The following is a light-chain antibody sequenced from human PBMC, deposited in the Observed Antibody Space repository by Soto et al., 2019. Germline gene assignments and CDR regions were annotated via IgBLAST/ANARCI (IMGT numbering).Light chain of an antibody. CDR2: DVS. CDR1: SSDVGGYNY. J-gene: IGLJ1*01. CDR3: ISYTSSSTRDV. Sequence: QSALTQPASVSGSPGQSITISCTGTSSDVGGYNYVSWYQQHPGKAPKLKIYDVSNRPSGVSNRFSGSKSGNTASLTISGLQAGDEADCYCISYTSSSTRDVFGTGTKVTVL. V-gene: IGLV2-14*01.